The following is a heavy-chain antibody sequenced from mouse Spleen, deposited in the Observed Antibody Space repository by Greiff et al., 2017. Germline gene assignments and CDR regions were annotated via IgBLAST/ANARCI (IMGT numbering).Heavy chain of an antibody. V-gene: IGHV14-4*01. J-gene: IGHJ2*01. CDR2: IDPENGDT. Sequence: QLQQSGAELVRPGASVKLSCTASGFNIQDDYMHWVKQRPEQGLEWIGWIDPENGDTEYASKFQGKATITADTSSNTAYLQLSSLTSEDTAVYYCTTLYGYDGTCWGQGTTLTVSS. CDR1: GFNIQDDY. CDR3: TTLYGYDGTC. D-gene: IGHD2-2*01.